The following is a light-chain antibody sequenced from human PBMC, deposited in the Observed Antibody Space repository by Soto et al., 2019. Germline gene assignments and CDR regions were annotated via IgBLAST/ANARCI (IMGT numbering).Light chain of an antibody. V-gene: IGKV1-39*01. CDR2: AAS. Sequence: DIQMTQSPSSLSASVGDRVTITCRASQNIIFDLKWYQQKPGKAPKLLIYAASNLQSGVPSRFSGSGSGTDFTLTISSLQPEYFATYFCQQSYTTLVYSFGQGTKLEIK. CDR3: QQSYTTLVYS. CDR1: QNIIFD. J-gene: IGKJ2*01.